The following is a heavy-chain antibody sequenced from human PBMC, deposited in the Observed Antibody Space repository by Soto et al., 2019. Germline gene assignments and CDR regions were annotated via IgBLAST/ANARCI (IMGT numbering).Heavy chain of an antibody. Sequence: EVQLVESGGGLVQPGGSLRLSCAASGITVKSNYMNWVRQDPGKGLEWVSIIYSGGSTYYADSVKGRFTISRHDSKDTLYLQMSSLRSEDTATYYCARGVFGQPDSWGQGTLVIVSS. CDR3: ARGVFGQPDS. D-gene: IGHD2-8*01. CDR2: IYSGGST. V-gene: IGHV3-53*04. J-gene: IGHJ5*01. CDR1: GITVKSNY.